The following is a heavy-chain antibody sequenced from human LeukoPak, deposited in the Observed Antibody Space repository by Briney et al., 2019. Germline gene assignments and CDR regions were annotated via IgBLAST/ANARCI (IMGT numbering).Heavy chain of an antibody. Sequence: GGSLRLSCAASGFTFDDYGMSWVRQAPGKGLEWVSAISGSGGSTYYADSVKGRFTISRDNSKNTLYLQMNSLRAEDTAVYYCAKHLPQHDAFDIWGQGTMVTVSS. CDR3: AKHLPQHDAFDI. CDR1: GFTFDDYG. CDR2: ISGSGGST. D-gene: IGHD2-2*01. J-gene: IGHJ3*02. V-gene: IGHV3-23*01.